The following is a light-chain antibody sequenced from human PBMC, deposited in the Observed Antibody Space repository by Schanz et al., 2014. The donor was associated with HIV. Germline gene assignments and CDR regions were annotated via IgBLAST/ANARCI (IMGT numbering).Light chain of an antibody. CDR2: NTY. CDR1: SSNSRSNA. V-gene: IGLV1-44*01. J-gene: IGLJ2*01. CDR3: ATWDDTLPGPV. Sequence: QSVLTQPPSASGTPGQRVTISCSGSSSNSRSNAVNWYQQLPGTAPKLVIYNTYHRPSGVPDRFSGSKSVTSASLAISGLRSEDEADYYCATWDDTLPGPVFGGGTKLTVL.